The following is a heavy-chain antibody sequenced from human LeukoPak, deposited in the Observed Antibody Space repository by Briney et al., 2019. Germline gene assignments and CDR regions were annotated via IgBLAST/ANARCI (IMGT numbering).Heavy chain of an antibody. D-gene: IGHD6-25*01. CDR2: IYYSGST. J-gene: IGHJ4*02. Sequence: PSETLSLTCTVSGGSISSGDYYWSWIRQPPGKGLEWIGYIYYSGSTYYNPSLKSRVTISVDTSKNQFSLKLSSVTAADTAVYYCASDQEYRSHSGGFDYWGQGTLVTVSS. CDR3: ASDQEYRSHSGGFDY. V-gene: IGHV4-30-4*08. CDR1: GGSISSGDYY.